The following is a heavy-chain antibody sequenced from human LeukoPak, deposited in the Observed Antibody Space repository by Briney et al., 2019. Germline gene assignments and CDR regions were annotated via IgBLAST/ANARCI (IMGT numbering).Heavy chain of an antibody. CDR1: GGSISSSYYY. V-gene: IGHV4-61*05. Sequence: PSETLSLTCTVSGGSISSSYYYWSWLRQPLGKGLEWIGNIYYTGNTNYNPSLKSRVSISLDTSRNQFFLNLSSVTATDTAVYYCARSFGSKNAFDVWGQGTVVTVSS. CDR3: ARSFGSKNAFDV. CDR2: IYYTGNT. D-gene: IGHD3-3*01. J-gene: IGHJ3*01.